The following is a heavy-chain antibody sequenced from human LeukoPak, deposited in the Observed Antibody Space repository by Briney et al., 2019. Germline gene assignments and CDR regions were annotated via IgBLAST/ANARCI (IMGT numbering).Heavy chain of an antibody. Sequence: GGSLRLSCAASGFTFSSYAMSWVRQAPGKGLEWVSAIRGSGGSTYYADSVKGRFTISRDNSKSTLYLQMNSLRAEDTAVYYCATPFPTSGYYPNYFDYWGQGTLVTVSS. CDR3: ATPFPTSGYYPNYFDY. CDR1: GFTFSSYA. J-gene: IGHJ4*02. D-gene: IGHD3-22*01. CDR2: IRGSGGST. V-gene: IGHV3-23*01.